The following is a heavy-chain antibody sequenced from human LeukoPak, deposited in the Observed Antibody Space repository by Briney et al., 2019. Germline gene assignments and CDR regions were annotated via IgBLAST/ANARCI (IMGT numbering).Heavy chain of an antibody. CDR2: IYYSGST. J-gene: IGHJ4*02. D-gene: IGHD3-22*01. V-gene: IGHV4-59*01. Sequence: SETLSLTCTVSGGSISSYYWSWIRQPPGKGLEWIGYIYYSGSTNYNPSLKSRVTISVDTSKNQFSLKLSSVTAADTAVYYCARDGRYYYDSSGHFDYWGQGTLVTVSS. CDR1: GGSISSYY. CDR3: ARDGRYYYDSSGHFDY.